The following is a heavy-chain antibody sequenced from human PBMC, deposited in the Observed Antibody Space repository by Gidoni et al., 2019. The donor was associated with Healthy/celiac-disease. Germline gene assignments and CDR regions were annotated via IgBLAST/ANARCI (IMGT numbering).Heavy chain of an antibody. CDR1: GFTFSSYG. J-gene: IGHJ5*02. D-gene: IGHD3-16*01. CDR3: AKDGGP. Sequence: QVQLVESGGGVVQPGRSLRLSCAASGFTFSSYGMHWVRQAPGKGREWVAVISYDGSNKYYEDSVKGRFTISRDNSKNTLYLQMNSLRAEDTAVYYCAKDGGPWGQGTLVTVSS. V-gene: IGHV3-30*18. CDR2: ISYDGSNK.